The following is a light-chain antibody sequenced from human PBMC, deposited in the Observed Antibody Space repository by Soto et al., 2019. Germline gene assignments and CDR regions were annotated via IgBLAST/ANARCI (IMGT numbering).Light chain of an antibody. CDR2: GAS. Sequence: ELVFTQSPGTLSLSPGERATLSCRASQSVSSSYLAWYQQNTGQAPRLLIYGASSRATGIPDRFSGGGSGTDFTLPISRLEPEDFAVYYCQQYGSSPWTFGQGTKV. CDR1: QSVSSSY. CDR3: QQYGSSPWT. J-gene: IGKJ1*01. V-gene: IGKV3-20*01.